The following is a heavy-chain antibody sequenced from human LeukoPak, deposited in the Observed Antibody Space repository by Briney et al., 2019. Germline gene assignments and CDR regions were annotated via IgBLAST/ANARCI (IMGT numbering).Heavy chain of an antibody. J-gene: IGHJ4*02. V-gene: IGHV3-74*01. CDR2: TNSDGSST. CDR3: ASLIL. Sequence: GGSLRLSCAASGFTFSSYWMDWVRQAPGKGLVWVSRTNSDGSSTSHAECVKGRFTISRDNAKNTLYLQMNSLRADDTAVYYCASLILWGQGTLVTVSS. CDR1: GFTFSSYW. D-gene: IGHD2-8*01.